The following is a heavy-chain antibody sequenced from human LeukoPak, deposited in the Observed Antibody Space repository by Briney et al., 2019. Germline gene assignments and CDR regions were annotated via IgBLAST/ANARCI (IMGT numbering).Heavy chain of an antibody. CDR2: ISTSSTYI. J-gene: IGHJ4*02. D-gene: IGHD1-20*01. Sequence: GGSLRLSCAASGFAFSSYSMNWVRQAPGKGLEWVSSISTSSTYIYYADSVKGRFTISRDNAKNSLYLQMNSLRAEDTAVYYCARDPPFIIGTTFFDYWGQGTLVTVSS. CDR3: ARDPPFIIGTTFFDY. CDR1: GFAFSSYS. V-gene: IGHV3-21*01.